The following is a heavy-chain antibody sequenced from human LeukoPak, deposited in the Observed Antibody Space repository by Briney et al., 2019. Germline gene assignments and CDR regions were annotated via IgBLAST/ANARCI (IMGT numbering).Heavy chain of an antibody. V-gene: IGHV3-48*04. CDR2: ISSSTNAI. CDR1: GFTFSSYS. D-gene: IGHD3-22*01. CDR3: ARDGYYDSSGYPNYYYYYMDV. Sequence: GGSLRLSCAASGFTFSSYSMNWVRQAPGKGLEWVSYISSSTNAIYYADSVKGRFTISRDNAKNSLYLQMNSLRAEDTAVYYCARDGYYDSSGYPNYYYYYMDVWGKGTTVTVSS. J-gene: IGHJ6*03.